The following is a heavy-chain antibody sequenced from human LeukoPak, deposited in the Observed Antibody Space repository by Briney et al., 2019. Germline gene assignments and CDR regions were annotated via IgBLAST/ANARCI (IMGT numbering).Heavy chain of an antibody. CDR1: GGSISSYY. D-gene: IGHD2-15*01. J-gene: IGHJ5*02. CDR2: IYYSGST. Sequence: SETLSLTCTVSGGSISSYYWSWIRQPPGKGLEWIGYIYYSGSTNYNPSLKSRVTISVDTSKNQFSLKLSSVTAADTAVYYCARMVVAATAYWFDPWGQGTLVTVSS. CDR3: ARMVVAATAYWFDP. V-gene: IGHV4-59*01.